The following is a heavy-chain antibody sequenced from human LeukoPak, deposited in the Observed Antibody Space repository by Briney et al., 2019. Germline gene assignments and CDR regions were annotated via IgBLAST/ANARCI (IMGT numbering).Heavy chain of an antibody. J-gene: IGHJ4*02. CDR1: GFTFSGYS. CDR3: ARDGAAAAGRYFDY. Sequence: GGSLRLSCAASGFTFSGYSMNWVRQAPGKGLEWVSSISTTSAYIYYADSVKGRLTTSRDNAKSSLYLEMNSLRAEDTAVYYCARDGAAAAGRYFDYWGQGTLVTVSS. CDR2: ISTTSAYI. V-gene: IGHV3-21*01. D-gene: IGHD6-13*01.